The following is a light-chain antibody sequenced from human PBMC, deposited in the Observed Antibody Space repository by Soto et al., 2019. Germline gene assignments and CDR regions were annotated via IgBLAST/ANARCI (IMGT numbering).Light chain of an antibody. V-gene: IGKV3-15*01. CDR1: QSVSSN. CDR2: GAS. Sequence: EIVMTQSPATLSVSPGERATLSCRASQSVSSNLAWYQQKPGQAPRLLIYGASTRATGIPARFSGSGSGTELTLTIRSLQSEDFAVYYCQQYNNSPLTFGGGTKVDIK. CDR3: QQYNNSPLT. J-gene: IGKJ4*01.